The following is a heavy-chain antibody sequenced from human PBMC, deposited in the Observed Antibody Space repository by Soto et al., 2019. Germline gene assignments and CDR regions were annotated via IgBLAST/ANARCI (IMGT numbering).Heavy chain of an antibody. CDR1: GGSVRTGSYH. CDR3: ARIGWGGDS. V-gene: IGHV4-61*01. D-gene: IGHD7-27*01. CDR2: IPNNGSP. J-gene: IGHJ4*02. Sequence: LSLTCSVSGGSVRTGSYHWSWIRQPPGKGLEWIGFIPNNGSPDYNPSLKSRVVVSIDRSKNQFSLKVNSVTAADTAVYFCARIGWGGDSWGQGTLVTVSS.